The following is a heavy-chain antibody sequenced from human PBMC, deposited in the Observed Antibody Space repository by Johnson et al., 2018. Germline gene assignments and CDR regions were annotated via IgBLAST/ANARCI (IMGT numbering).Heavy chain of an antibody. D-gene: IGHD4-17*01. V-gene: IGHV3-48*01. CDR2: ISSSSSTI. Sequence: VQLVQSGGGLVQPGGSXRLSCAASGFTFSSYSMNWVRQAPGKGLEWGSYISSSSSTIDYPDSVQGRFTVSRDNSKNTLYTQMSSMRVEDTAIYYCAEGRSGDYGGRLQHGGQGTLVSVSS. CDR1: GFTFSSYS. CDR3: AEGRSGDYGGRLQH. J-gene: IGHJ1*01.